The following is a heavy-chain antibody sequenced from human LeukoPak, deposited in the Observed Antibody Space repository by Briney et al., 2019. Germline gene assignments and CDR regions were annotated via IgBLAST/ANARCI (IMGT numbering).Heavy chain of an antibody. CDR2: INPSGGST. CDR3: ADTGRLRDGSRQFEYFQH. Sequence: GASVKVSCKASGYTFTSYYMHWVRQAPGQGLEWMGIINPSGGSTSYAQKFQGRVTITTDESTSTAYMELSSLRSEDTAVYYCADTGRLRDGSRQFEYFQHWGQGTLVTVSS. J-gene: IGHJ1*01. CDR1: GYTFTSYY. V-gene: IGHV1-46*01. D-gene: IGHD5-24*01.